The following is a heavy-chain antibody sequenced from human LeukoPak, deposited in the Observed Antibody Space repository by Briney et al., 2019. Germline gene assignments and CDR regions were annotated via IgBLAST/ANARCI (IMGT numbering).Heavy chain of an antibody. CDR2: IFGSGGSA. Sequence: GGSLRLSCAASGFTFNSYAMYWVRQAPGKGLEWVSGIFGSGGSAHYADSVKGRFAISRDNSKNAVYLQMDSLRVEDTAVYYCGKTTTGYSSGRYPGWPVDYWGQGTLVTVSS. V-gene: IGHV3-23*01. D-gene: IGHD6-19*01. CDR1: GFTFNSYA. CDR3: GKTTTGYSSGRYPGWPVDY. J-gene: IGHJ4*02.